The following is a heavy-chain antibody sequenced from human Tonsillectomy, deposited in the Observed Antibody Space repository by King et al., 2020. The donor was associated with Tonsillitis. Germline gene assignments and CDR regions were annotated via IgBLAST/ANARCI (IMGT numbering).Heavy chain of an antibody. D-gene: IGHD6-19*01. J-gene: IGHJ4*02. Sequence: VQLVESGGGLVQPGGSLRLSCAGSGFTFINYWMGWVRQAPGKGLEWVADIKEDGTEKYYVDSVKGRFTTSRDNAQNSLYLQMDSLRVDDTAVYYCARRGVSSAWAFDYWGQGPLVIVSS. CDR2: IKEDGTEK. CDR3: ARRGVSSAWAFDY. CDR1: GFTFINYW. V-gene: IGHV3-7*03.